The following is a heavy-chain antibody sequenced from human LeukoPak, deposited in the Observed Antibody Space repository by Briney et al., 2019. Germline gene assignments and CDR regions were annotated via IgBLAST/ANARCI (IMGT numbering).Heavy chain of an antibody. CDR2: ISYSGGST. V-gene: IGHV3-23*01. Sequence: GGSRRLSCAASGFTFSSYAMSWVRQAPGKGLEWVSHISYSGGSTYYADSVKGRFTISRDNSKNTLYLQMNSLRAEDTAVYYCATTVGSYFDYWSQGTLVIVSS. CDR1: GFTFSSYA. CDR3: ATTVGSYFDY. D-gene: IGHD3-16*01. J-gene: IGHJ4*02.